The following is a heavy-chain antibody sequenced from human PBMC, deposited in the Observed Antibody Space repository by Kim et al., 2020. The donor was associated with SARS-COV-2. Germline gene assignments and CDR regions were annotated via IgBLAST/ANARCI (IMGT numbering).Heavy chain of an antibody. CDR3: ARVMSSSDDDAFDI. Sequence: GGSLRLSCAASGFTFRSYSMNWVRQAPGKGLEWVSSISSSSYIYYADSVKGRFTISRDNAKNSLYLQMNSLRAEDTAVYYCARVMSSSDDDAFDIWGQGTMVTVSS. V-gene: IGHV3-21*01. CDR1: GFTFRSYS. CDR2: ISSSSYI. D-gene: IGHD2-2*01. J-gene: IGHJ3*02.